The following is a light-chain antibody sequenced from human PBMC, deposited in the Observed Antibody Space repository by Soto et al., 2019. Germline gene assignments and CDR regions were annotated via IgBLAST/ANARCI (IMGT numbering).Light chain of an antibody. CDR2: EVI. Sequence: QSVLTQPASVSGSPGQSITISCTGTSSDVGDYPNVSWYQQHPGKVPKLIIYEVIHRPSGVTSRFSGSKSANTASLTISGLQAEDEADYYCSSYSATNTLVFGSGTKVTVL. V-gene: IGLV2-14*01. CDR3: SSYSATNTLV. CDR1: SSDVGDYPN. J-gene: IGLJ1*01.